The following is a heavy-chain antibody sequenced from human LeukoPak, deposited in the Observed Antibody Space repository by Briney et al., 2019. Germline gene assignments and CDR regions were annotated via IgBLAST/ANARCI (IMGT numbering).Heavy chain of an antibody. CDR1: GFTFSSYG. Sequence: GSLRLSCAASGFTFSSYGMSWVRQAPGKGLEWVSAISGSGGSTYYADSVKGRFTISRDNSKNTLYLQMNSLRAEDTAVYYCAKTPPVLLWFGELGYYFDYWGQGTLVTVSS. CDR2: ISGSGGST. CDR3: AKTPPVLLWFGELGYYFDY. V-gene: IGHV3-23*01. D-gene: IGHD3-10*01. J-gene: IGHJ4*02.